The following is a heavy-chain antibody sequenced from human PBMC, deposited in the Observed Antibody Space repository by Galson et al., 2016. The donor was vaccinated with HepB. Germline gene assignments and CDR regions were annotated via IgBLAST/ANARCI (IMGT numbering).Heavy chain of an antibody. CDR1: EFTFSSYS. Sequence: SLRLSCAASEFTFSSYSMNWVRQAPGKGLEWVAKIEHDGSGTYYVDSVKGRFTISRDNSENTLYLQMNSLRGEDTAVYYCARGPTGDEPYSYGYGFDYWGQGTLVTVSS. D-gene: IGHD5-18*01. J-gene: IGHJ4*02. CDR2: IEHDGSGT. CDR3: ARGPTGDEPYSYGYGFDY. V-gene: IGHV3-7*01.